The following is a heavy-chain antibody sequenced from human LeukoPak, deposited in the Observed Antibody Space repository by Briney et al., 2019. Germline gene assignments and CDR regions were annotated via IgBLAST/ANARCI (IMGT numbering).Heavy chain of an antibody. J-gene: IGHJ4*02. CDR3: AKDRETYCGGDCYSESDY. CDR2: ISGSGGNT. Sequence: GGSLTLSCAASGFTFNDHAMSWVRQAPGRGLEWVSAISGSGGNTYYADSVEGRFTISRDNSKNTLYPQKHSLRAEDTAVHYCAKDRETYCGGDCYSESDYWGQGTLVTVSS. V-gene: IGHV3-23*01. D-gene: IGHD2-21*02. CDR1: GFTFNDHA.